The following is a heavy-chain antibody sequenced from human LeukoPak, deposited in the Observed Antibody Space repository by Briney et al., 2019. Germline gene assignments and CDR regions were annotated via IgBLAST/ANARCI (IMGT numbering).Heavy chain of an antibody. CDR3: AREHMYYYDSSGYPIDY. CDR1: GFTFSTYS. Sequence: GGSLRLSCAASGFTFSTYSMNWVRQAPGKGLEWVSFISSSSSYIYYADSVKGRLTISRDNAKNSLYLQMNSLRVEDTAVYYCAREHMYYYDSSGYPIDYWGQGTPVTVSS. D-gene: IGHD3-22*01. V-gene: IGHV3-21*01. J-gene: IGHJ4*02. CDR2: ISSSSSYI.